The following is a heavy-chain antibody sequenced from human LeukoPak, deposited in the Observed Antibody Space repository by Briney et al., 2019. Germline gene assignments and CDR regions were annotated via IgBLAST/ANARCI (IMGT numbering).Heavy chain of an antibody. Sequence: PGGSLRLSCAASGFNFSSYEMNWVRQAPGKGLEWVSSISSSSSYIYYADSVKGRFTISRDNAKNSLYLQMNSLRAEDTAVYYCARAKPKNMVRGLIMRRESRYYFDYWGQGTLVTVSS. D-gene: IGHD3-10*01. V-gene: IGHV3-21*04. CDR3: ARAKPKNMVRGLIMRRESRYYFDY. CDR2: ISSSSSYI. CDR1: GFNFSSYE. J-gene: IGHJ4*02.